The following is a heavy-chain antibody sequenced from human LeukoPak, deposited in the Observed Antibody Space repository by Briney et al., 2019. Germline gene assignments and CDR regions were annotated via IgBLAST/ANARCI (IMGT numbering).Heavy chain of an antibody. J-gene: IGHJ6*02. CDR2: INHSGST. Sequence: PSETLSLTCAVYGGSFSGYYWSWIRQPPGKGLEWIGEINHSGSTNYNPSLKSRATISVDTSKNQFSLKLSSVTAADTAVYYCARGVPIQRIAARPGYYYYGMDVWGQGTTVTLSS. CDR3: ARGVPIQRIAARPGYYYYGMDV. D-gene: IGHD6-6*01. V-gene: IGHV4-34*01. CDR1: GGSFSGYY.